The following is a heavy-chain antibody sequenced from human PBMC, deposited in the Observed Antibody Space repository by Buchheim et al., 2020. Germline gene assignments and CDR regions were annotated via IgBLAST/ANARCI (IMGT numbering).Heavy chain of an antibody. V-gene: IGHV3-30-3*01. Sequence: LQVVESGGGVVQPGRSLRLSCAASGFTFSSYAMHWVRQAPGKGLEWVAVISYDGSNKYYADSVKGRFTISRDNSKNTLYLQMNSLRAEDTAVYYCASPRIAAATYYFDYWGQGTL. CDR3: ASPRIAAATYYFDY. J-gene: IGHJ4*02. CDR1: GFTFSSYA. D-gene: IGHD6-13*01. CDR2: ISYDGSNK.